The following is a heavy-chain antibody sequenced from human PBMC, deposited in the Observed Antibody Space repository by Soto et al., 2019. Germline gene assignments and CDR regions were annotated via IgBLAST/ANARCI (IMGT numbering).Heavy chain of an antibody. CDR1: GFTFSSYA. CDR2: ISGSGGST. J-gene: IGHJ5*02. V-gene: IGHV3-23*01. D-gene: IGHD4-17*01. Sequence: GGSLRLSCAASGFTFSSYAMSWVRQAPGKGLEWVSAISGSGGSTYYADSVKGRFTISRDNSKNTLYLQMNSLRAEDTAVYYCAKDLDGDYWAGWFDPWGQGTLVTVSS. CDR3: AKDLDGDYWAGWFDP.